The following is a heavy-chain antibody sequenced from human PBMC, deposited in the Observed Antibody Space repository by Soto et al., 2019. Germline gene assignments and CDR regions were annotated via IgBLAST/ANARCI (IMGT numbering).Heavy chain of an antibody. V-gene: IGHV4-61*01. CDR2: IYYSGST. Sequence: QVQLQESGPGLVKPSETLSLTCTVSGGSVSSGSYYWSWIRQPPGKGLEWIGYIYYSGSTNYNPSLTSRVTISVDTAKNQFSLKLSSVTAADTAVYYCARVHITMIVVTWGQGTLVTVSS. CDR1: GGSVSSGSYY. J-gene: IGHJ5*02. CDR3: ARVHITMIVVT. D-gene: IGHD3-22*01.